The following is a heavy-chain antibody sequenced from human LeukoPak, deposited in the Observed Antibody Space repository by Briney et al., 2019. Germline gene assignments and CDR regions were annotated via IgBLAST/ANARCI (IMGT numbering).Heavy chain of an antibody. CDR1: GGSFSGYY. Sequence: SETLSLTCAVYGGSFSGYYWSWIRQPPGKGLEWIGEINHSGSTNYNPSLKGRVTISVDSSKNQFSLKLSSVTAADTAVYYCAIGLGYSSGWYLRKYFDYWGQGTLVTVSS. D-gene: IGHD6-19*01. CDR2: INHSGST. CDR3: AIGLGYSSGWYLRKYFDY. V-gene: IGHV4-34*01. J-gene: IGHJ4*02.